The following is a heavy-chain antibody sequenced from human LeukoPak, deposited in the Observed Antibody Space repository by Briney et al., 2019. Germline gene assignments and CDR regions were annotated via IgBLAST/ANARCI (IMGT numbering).Heavy chain of an antibody. Sequence: ASVKVSCKASGYTFTSYGISWVRQAPGQGLEWMGWISAYNGNTNYAQKLQGRVTMTTDTSTSTAYMELRSLRSDDTAVYYCASLHLYSSSSYYFDYWGQGTLVTVSS. J-gene: IGHJ4*02. CDR1: GYTFTSYG. D-gene: IGHD6-6*01. CDR3: ASLHLYSSSSYYFDY. CDR2: ISAYNGNT. V-gene: IGHV1-18*01.